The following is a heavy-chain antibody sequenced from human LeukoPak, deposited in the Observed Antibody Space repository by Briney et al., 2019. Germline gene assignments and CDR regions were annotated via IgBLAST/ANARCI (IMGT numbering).Heavy chain of an antibody. CDR1: GFPFSSYA. CDR3: ARDDNLIHLWAVFDY. J-gene: IGHJ4*02. V-gene: IGHV3-64*01. D-gene: IGHD5-18*01. CDR2: ISSNGGST. Sequence: GGSLRLSCAASGFPFSSYAMHWVRQAPGKGLEYVSAISSNGGSTSYANSVKGRFTVSRDNAKNSLYLQMSSLRAEDTAVYYCARDDNLIHLWAVFDYWGQGSLVTVSS.